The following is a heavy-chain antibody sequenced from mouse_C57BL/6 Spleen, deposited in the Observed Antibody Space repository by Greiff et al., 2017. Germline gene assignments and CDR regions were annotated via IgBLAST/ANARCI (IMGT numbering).Heavy chain of an antibody. CDR2: INPNNGGT. CDR3: ARSGNDVNYYSMDY. CDR1: GYTFTDYN. V-gene: IGHV1-18*01. J-gene: IGHJ4*01. Sequence: EVKLMESGPELVKPGASVKIPCKASGYTFTDYNMDWVKQSHGKSLEWIGDINPNNGGTIYNQKFKGKATLTVDKSSSTAYMELRSLTSEDTAVXYCARSGNDVNYYSMDYWGQGTSVTVAS. D-gene: IGHD2-2*01.